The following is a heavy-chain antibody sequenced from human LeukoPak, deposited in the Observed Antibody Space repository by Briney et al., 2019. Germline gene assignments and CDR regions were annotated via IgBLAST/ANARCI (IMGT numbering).Heavy chain of an antibody. CDR1: GFTFSSDA. D-gene: IGHD1-26*01. V-gene: IGHV4-34*01. CDR3: ARHTHRGSYYIDWFDP. J-gene: IGHJ5*02. Sequence: GSLRLSCAASGFTFSSDAMSWVRQPPGKGLEWIGEINHSGSTNYNPSLKSRVTISVDTSKNQFSLKLSSVTAADTAVYYCARHTHRGSYYIDWFDPWGQGTLVTVSS. CDR2: INHSGST.